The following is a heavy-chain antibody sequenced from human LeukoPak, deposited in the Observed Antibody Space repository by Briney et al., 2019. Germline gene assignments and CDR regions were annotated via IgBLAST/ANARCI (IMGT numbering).Heavy chain of an antibody. J-gene: IGHJ3*01. Sequence: GGSLRLSCAASGFTFSTYSMSWVRQAPGKGLEWVSAIYADGYTRDAASVKGRFSISRHNSKNTVYLQMDNLRPEDTAVYYCARDRRGEKDFDVWGPGTMVTVSS. V-gene: IGHV3-53*04. CDR2: IYADGYT. CDR3: ARDRRGEKDFDV. CDR1: GFTFSTYS.